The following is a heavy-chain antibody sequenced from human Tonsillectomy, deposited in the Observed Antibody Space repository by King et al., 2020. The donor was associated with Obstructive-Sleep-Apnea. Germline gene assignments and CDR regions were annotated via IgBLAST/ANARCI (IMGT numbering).Heavy chain of an antibody. CDR3: ARDGLALHSGTPQGDC. D-gene: IGHD1-26*01. V-gene: IGHV4-4*02. J-gene: IGHJ4*02. CDR1: GGSISSSNW. CDR2: IYHSGST. Sequence: VQLQESGPGLVKPSGTLSLTCAVSGGSISSSNWWSWVRQPPGKGLEWCGEIYHSGSTNYNPSLKSRVTISVDKSKNQFALKLSSVTAADTAVYYCARDGLALHSGTPQGDCWGQGTLVTVSS.